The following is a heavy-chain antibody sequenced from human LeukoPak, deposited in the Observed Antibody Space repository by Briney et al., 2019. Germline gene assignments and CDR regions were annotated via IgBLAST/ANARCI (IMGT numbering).Heavy chain of an antibody. J-gene: IGHJ4*02. CDR2: INHSGST. D-gene: IGHD6-19*01. CDR1: GGSFSGYY. V-gene: IGHV4-34*01. CDR3: ARVKSSGWYQLYYFDY. Sequence: PSETLSLTCAVYGGSFSGYYWSWIRQPPGKGLEWIGEINHSGSTNYNPSLKSRVTISVDTSKNQFSLKLSSVTAADTAVYYCARVKSSGWYQLYYFDYWGQGTLVTVSS.